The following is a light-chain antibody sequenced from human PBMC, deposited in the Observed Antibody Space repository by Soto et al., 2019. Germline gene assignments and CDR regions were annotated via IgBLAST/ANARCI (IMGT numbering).Light chain of an antibody. CDR2: GNN. V-gene: IGLV1-40*01. Sequence: QAVLTQPPSVSGAPGQRVTISCTGSSSNIGAGYDVHWYRQLPGTAPKLLIYGNNNRPSGVPDRFSGSKSATSASLAITGLQAEDEADYYCQSYDSSLSGWMFGGGTKVTVL. J-gene: IGLJ3*02. CDR3: QSYDSSLSGWM. CDR1: SSNIGAGYD.